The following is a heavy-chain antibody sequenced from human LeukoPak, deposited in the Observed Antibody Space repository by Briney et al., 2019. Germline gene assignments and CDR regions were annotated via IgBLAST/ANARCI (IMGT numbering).Heavy chain of an antibody. CDR2: INAGNGNT. D-gene: IGHD2-21*01. Sequence: ASVKVSCKASGYTFTSYTIHWVRQAPGQRLEWMGWINAGNGNTKYSQEFQDRVTITRDTSASTAYMELSSLRSEDMAVYYCAREPFPYGYFDYWGQGTLVTVSS. V-gene: IGHV1-3*03. J-gene: IGHJ4*02. CDR1: GYTFTSYT. CDR3: AREPFPYGYFDY.